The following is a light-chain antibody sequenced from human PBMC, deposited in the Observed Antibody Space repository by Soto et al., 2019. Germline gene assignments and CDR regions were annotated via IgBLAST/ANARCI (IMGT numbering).Light chain of an antibody. Sequence: EILMTQSPATLSVSPGERSTLSCSASQSVDSNLAWYQQKPGQAPRLLIYGASTRATGISARFSGSGSGTEFTLTISSLQSEDFGVYYCQQYNNWWTFGQGTKVDI. CDR1: QSVDSN. CDR3: QQYNNWWT. CDR2: GAS. V-gene: IGKV3-15*01. J-gene: IGKJ1*01.